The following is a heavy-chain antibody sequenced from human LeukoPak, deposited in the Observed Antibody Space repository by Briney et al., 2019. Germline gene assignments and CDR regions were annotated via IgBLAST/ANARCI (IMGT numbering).Heavy chain of an antibody. CDR3: GRSAAAGFFDY. CDR2: IKQDGSEK. V-gene: IGHV3-7*03. J-gene: IGHJ4*02. Sequence: GGSLRLSCAASGFTFSSYWMSWVRQAPGRGLEWVANIKQDGSEKYYVDSVKGRFTISRDNAKSSLYMQMNSLRAEDTAVYYCGRSAAAGFFDYWGQGTLVTVSS. D-gene: IGHD6-13*01. CDR1: GFTFSSYW.